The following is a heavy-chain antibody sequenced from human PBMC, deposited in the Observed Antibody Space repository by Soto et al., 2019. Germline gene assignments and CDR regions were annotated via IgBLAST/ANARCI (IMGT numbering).Heavy chain of an antibody. CDR1: GGSISSDNW. Sequence: QVQLQESGPGLVKPSGTLSLTCAVSGGSISSDNWWSWVRQSPGKGLEWIGEMYHTGTTNYNPSLESRVIISVDKSKNLFSLKLSSVPAADTALYYCARGSTGAGARQYYFEYWGQGTLVTVSS. CDR3: ARGSTGAGARQYYFEY. J-gene: IGHJ4*02. V-gene: IGHV4-4*02. CDR2: MYHTGTT. D-gene: IGHD2-2*01.